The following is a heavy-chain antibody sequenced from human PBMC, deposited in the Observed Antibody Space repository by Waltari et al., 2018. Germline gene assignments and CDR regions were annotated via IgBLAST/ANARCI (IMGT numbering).Heavy chain of an antibody. CDR1: ENTFTDYH. CDR3: ARAPVYTSGWYYFNY. Sequence: QVHLVQSGAEVKKPGASVTVSCKASENTFTDYHIHWVRLAPGQGLEWMGWINPNSVGTNFAQKFQGRVSMTRDTSITTAYLELSRLRSDDTAFYYCARAPVYTSGWYYFNYWGQGSLVTVSS. J-gene: IGHJ4*02. V-gene: IGHV1-2*02. CDR2: INPNSVGT. D-gene: IGHD6-19*01.